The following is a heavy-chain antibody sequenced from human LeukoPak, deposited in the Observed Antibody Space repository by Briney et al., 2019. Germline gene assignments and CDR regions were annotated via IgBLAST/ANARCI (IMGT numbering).Heavy chain of an antibody. V-gene: IGHV4-39*07. CDR3: ASDWDGAFDFNTFDI. CDR2: LHFSGRT. D-gene: IGHD4/OR15-4a*01. J-gene: IGHJ3*02. CDR1: GASVSASGYY. Sequence: SETLSLTCTVSGASVSASGYYWGWIRQPPGKGLEWIGTLHFSGRTYYNTSLKSRVAISVDTSKNQFSLKLNSVTSADTAVYFCASDWDGAFDFNTFDIWGLGTMVTVSS.